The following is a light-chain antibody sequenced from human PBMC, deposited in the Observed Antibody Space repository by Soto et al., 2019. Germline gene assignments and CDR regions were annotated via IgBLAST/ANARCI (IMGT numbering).Light chain of an antibody. V-gene: IGKV1-5*01. J-gene: IGKJ1*01. CDR1: QSISNY. Sequence: DIQMTQSPSSLSASVGDRVTITCRASQSISNYLNWYQQKPGKAPKVLIYAASSLQGGVPSRFSGSRSGTDFTLTISSLQPDDFATYYCQDYNSYSEAFGQGSKVDI. CDR2: AAS. CDR3: QDYNSYSEA.